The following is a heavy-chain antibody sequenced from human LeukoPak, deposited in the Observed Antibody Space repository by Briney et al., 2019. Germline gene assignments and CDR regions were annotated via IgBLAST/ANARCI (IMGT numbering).Heavy chain of an antibody. Sequence: ASVKVSCKASGYTFTGYYMHWVRQAPGQGLEWMGWINPNSGGTNYAQKFQGRVTMTRDTSISTAYMELSRLRSDDTAVYYCAGNQPTTNYYYYGMGVWGQGTTVTVSS. CDR2: INPNSGGT. J-gene: IGHJ6*02. V-gene: IGHV1-2*02. CDR1: GYTFTGYY. CDR3: AGNQPTTNYYYYGMGV. D-gene: IGHD1-1*01.